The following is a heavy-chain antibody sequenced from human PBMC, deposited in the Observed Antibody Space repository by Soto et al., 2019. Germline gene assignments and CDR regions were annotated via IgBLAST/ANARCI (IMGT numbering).Heavy chain of an antibody. D-gene: IGHD3-10*01. V-gene: IGHV3-23*04. J-gene: IGHJ4*02. Sequence: EVQLEESGGGLVQPGGSLKLSCAASGFTFSSYSMSWVRQAPGKGLEWVSGFRTGGDDGTTYYADSVKGRFTISRDNSKNTLFLQMNSLRAEDTAIYYCAKKVNSGPGSQYFDYWGQGTLVTVSS. CDR2: FRTGGDDGTT. CDR3: AKKVNSGPGSQYFDY. CDR1: GFTFSSYS.